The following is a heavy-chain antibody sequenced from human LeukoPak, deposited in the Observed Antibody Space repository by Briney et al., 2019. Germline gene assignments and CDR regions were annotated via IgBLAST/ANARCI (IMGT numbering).Heavy chain of an antibody. CDR3: ARDVIEMSTIGEGFDY. J-gene: IGHJ4*02. Sequence: GRSLRLSCAASGFTFYRYGMHWVRQAPGKGLDWVANKWYDGSNKYYGDSVKGRFTISRDNSENTVHLQMSSLRAEDTAVYYCARDVIEMSTIGEGFDYWGQGTLVTVSS. CDR2: KWYDGSNK. CDR1: GFTFYRYG. D-gene: IGHD5-24*01. V-gene: IGHV3-33*01.